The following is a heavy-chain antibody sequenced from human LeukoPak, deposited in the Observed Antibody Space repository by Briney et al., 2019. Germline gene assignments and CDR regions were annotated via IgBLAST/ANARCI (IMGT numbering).Heavy chain of an antibody. J-gene: IGHJ4*02. Sequence: EGSLRLSCAASGFTVSSNYMSWVRQAPGKGLEWVSVIYSGGSTYYADSVKGRFTISRDNSKNTLYLQMNSLRAEDTAVYYCARDPNYYGSGSYYRGWYFDYWGQGTLVTVSS. CDR3: ARDPNYYGSGSYYRGWYFDY. CDR2: IYSGGST. CDR1: GFTVSSNY. D-gene: IGHD3-10*01. V-gene: IGHV3-53*01.